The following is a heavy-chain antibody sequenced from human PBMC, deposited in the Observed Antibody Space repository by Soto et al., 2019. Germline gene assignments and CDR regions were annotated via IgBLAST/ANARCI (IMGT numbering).Heavy chain of an antibody. Sequence: EVQLLESGGGLVQPGGSLRLSCAASGFTFSTYAMSWVRQAPGKGLEWVSAISGSGGSTYYADSVKGRFTISRDNSKNTLYLQMNSLRAEDTAVYYCAKDPRIGIAVAGVFVYWGQGTLVTVSS. CDR1: GFTFSTYA. D-gene: IGHD6-19*01. CDR3: AKDPRIGIAVAGVFVY. CDR2: ISGSGGST. V-gene: IGHV3-23*01. J-gene: IGHJ4*02.